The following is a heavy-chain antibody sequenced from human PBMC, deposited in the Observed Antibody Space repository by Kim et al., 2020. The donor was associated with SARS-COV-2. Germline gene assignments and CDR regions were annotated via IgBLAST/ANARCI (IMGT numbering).Heavy chain of an antibody. Sequence: SETLSLTCTVSGGSISSYYWSWIRQPAGKGLEWIGRIYTSGSTNYSPSLKSRVTMSVDTSKNQFSLKLSSVTAADTAVYYCARTLSPYSYGSGTLYGMDVWGQGTTVTVSS. CDR2: IYTSGST. V-gene: IGHV4-4*07. D-gene: IGHD3-10*01. CDR1: GGSISSYY. J-gene: IGHJ6*02. CDR3: ARTLSPYSYGSGTLYGMDV.